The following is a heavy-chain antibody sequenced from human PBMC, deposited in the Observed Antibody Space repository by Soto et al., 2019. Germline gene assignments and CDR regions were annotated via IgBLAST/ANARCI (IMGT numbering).Heavy chain of an antibody. Sequence: GESLKISCKGSGYSFTSYWIGWVRQMPGKGLEWMGIIYPGDSDTRYSPSFQGQVTISADKSISTAYLQWSSLKASDTAMYYCARLGNCSSTSCYGGRYYYYYYGMDVWGQGTTVTVSS. J-gene: IGHJ6*02. CDR1: GYSFTSYW. D-gene: IGHD2-2*01. CDR3: ARLGNCSSTSCYGGRYYYYYYGMDV. V-gene: IGHV5-51*01. CDR2: IYPGDSDT.